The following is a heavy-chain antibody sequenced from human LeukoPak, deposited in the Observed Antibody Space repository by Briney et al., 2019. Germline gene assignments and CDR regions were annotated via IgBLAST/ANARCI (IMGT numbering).Heavy chain of an antibody. J-gene: IGHJ4*02. CDR2: INHRGST. D-gene: IGHD1-26*01. Sequence: GSLRLSCVASGFTFSIYAMTWIRQSPGKGLEWIGEINHRGSTNLNPSLKSRVTLSVDTSKHQFSLKLTSVTAADAAVYYCASSVGSTDYWGQGTLVTVSS. V-gene: IGHV4-34*01. CDR1: GFTFSIYA. CDR3: ASSVGSTDY.